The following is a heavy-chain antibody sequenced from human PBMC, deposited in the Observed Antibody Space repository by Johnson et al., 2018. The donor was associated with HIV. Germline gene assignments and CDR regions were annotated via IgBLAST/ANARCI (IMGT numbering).Heavy chain of an antibody. V-gene: IGHV3-30*18. D-gene: IGHD6-19*01. CDR1: GFTFNSYG. Sequence: QVQLVESGGGVVQPGRSLRLSCAASGFTFNSYGMHWVRQAPGKGLEWVAIISNDGSNTYYADSVKGRFTISRDNSKNTLYLQMNSLRVEDTAVYYCAKDGGWPENAFDIWGQGTMVTVSS. CDR2: ISNDGSNT. J-gene: IGHJ3*02. CDR3: AKDGGWPENAFDI.